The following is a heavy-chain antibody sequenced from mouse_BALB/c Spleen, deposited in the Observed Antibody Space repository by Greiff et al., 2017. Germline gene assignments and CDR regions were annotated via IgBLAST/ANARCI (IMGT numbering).Heavy chain of an antibody. CDR2: IWAGGST. V-gene: IGHV2-9*02. J-gene: IGHJ2*01. CDR3: ARDRGITTTVTRRDFDY. Sequence: VQLVESGPGLVAPSQSLSITCTVSGFSLTSYGVHWVRQPPGKGLEWLGVIWAGGSTNYNSALMSRLSISKDNSKSQVFLKMNSLQTDDTAMYYCARDRGITTTVTRRDFDYWGQGTTLTVSS. D-gene: IGHD2-4*01. CDR1: GFSLTSYG.